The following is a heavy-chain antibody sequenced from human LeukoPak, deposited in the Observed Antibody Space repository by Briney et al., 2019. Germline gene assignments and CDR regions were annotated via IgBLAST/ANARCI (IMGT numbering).Heavy chain of an antibody. D-gene: IGHD3-3*02. Sequence: GVSLRLSCVSSGFTIGTAWMSWVRQAPGKGLEWLGHIKSEGEGATTDYAAPAKGRFAISRDDSKNMIYLQMSSLKIDDTAIYYCIAHFPYFYGFDVWGKGATVTVSS. J-gene: IGHJ6*04. CDR2: IKSEGEGATT. CDR3: IAHFPYFYGFDV. CDR1: GFTIGTAW. V-gene: IGHV3-15*01.